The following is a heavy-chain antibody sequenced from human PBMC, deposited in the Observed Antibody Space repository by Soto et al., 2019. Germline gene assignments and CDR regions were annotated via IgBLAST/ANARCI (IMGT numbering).Heavy chain of an antibody. CDR2: IYYIGTT. CDR1: GGSISSGGYY. V-gene: IGHV4-31*03. Sequence: QVQLQESGPGLVKPSQTLSLTCTVSGGSISSGGYYWNWIRQHPGKGLEWIGYIYYIGTTYYNPSLKSRVTISLDTSKNHCSLKLSSVTVADTAVYYCARSVFPWGQGTLVTVSS. J-gene: IGHJ5*02. CDR3: ARSVFP.